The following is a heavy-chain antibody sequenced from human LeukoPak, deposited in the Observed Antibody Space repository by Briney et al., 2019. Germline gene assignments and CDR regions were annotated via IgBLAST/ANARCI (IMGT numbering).Heavy chain of an antibody. J-gene: IGHJ4*02. CDR1: GFAFSSYE. D-gene: IGHD7-27*01. V-gene: IGHV3-48*03. CDR2: ISSSGSII. Sequence: GESLKISCASSGFAFSSYEMNWVRQAPGKGLEWVSYISSSGSIIYYADSVKGRFTISRDNAKNSLFLQMNSLRVEDTAVYYCARTMWGFDYWGQGTLVTVSS. CDR3: ARTMWGFDY.